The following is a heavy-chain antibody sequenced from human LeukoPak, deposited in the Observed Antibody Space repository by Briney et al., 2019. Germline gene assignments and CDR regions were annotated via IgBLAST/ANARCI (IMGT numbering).Heavy chain of an antibody. D-gene: IGHD3-9*01. J-gene: IGHJ6*02. CDR3: ARSPRDILTGYYISYYYGMDV. V-gene: IGHV4-59*01. CDR1: GGSISSYY. CDR2: IYYSGST. Sequence: PSETLSLTRTVSGGSISSYYWSWIRQPPGKGLEWIGYIYYSGSTNYNPSLKSRVTISVDTSKNQFSLKLSSVTAADTAVYYCARSPRDILTGYYISYYYGMDVWGQGTTVTVSS.